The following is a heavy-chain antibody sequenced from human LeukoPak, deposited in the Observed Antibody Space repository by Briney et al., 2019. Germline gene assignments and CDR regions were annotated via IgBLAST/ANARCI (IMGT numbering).Heavy chain of an antibody. CDR2: ISSSSSTI. CDR3: AREGIVVVPAATHYFDY. CDR1: GFTFSSYS. V-gene: IGHV3-48*01. J-gene: IGHJ4*02. D-gene: IGHD2-2*01. Sequence: GGSLRLSCAASGFTFSSYSMNWVRQAPGKGLEWVSYISSSSSTIYYADSVKGRFTISRDNAKNSLYLQMNSLRAEDTAVYYCAREGIVVVPAATHYFDYWGQGTLVTVSS.